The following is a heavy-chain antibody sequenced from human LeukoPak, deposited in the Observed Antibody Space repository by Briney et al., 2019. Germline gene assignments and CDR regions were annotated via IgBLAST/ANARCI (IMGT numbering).Heavy chain of an antibody. CDR3: ARDATTYYYDSSGYYSYYLDY. D-gene: IGHD3-22*01. V-gene: IGHV1-69*04. Sequence: SVKVPCKASGGTFSSYAISWVRQAPGQGLEWMGRIIPILGIANYAQKFQGRVTITADKSTSTAYMELSSLRSEDTAVYYCARDATTYYYDSSGYYSYYLDYWGQGTLVTVSS. CDR1: GGTFSSYA. CDR2: IIPILGIA. J-gene: IGHJ4*02.